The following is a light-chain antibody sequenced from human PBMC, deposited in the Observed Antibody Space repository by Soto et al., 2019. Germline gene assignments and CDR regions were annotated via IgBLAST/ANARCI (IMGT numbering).Light chain of an antibody. Sequence: EIVLTQSPATLSLSPGERATLSCRASQGINFYLAWYQHKPGQPPRILIYDASKRATGIPATFIASGSWTDFTLTLSSLEPEDFAVYYCQQRKDWPLTFGGGTKVEIK. CDR1: QGINFY. J-gene: IGKJ4*01. CDR3: QQRKDWPLT. V-gene: IGKV3-11*01. CDR2: DAS.